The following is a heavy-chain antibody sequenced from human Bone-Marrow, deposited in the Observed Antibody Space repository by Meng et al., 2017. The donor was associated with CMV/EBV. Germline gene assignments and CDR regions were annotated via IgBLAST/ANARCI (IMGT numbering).Heavy chain of an antibody. D-gene: IGHD1-1*01. CDR2: IYYSGST. CDR1: GGSISSYY. J-gene: IGHJ6*01. CDR3: ARMYNWNDVGYYGMDV. V-gene: IGHV4-59*01. Sequence: SETLSLTCTVSGGSISSYYWSWIRQPPGKGLEWIGYIYYSGSTNYNPSLKSRVTISVDTSKNQFSLKLSSVTAADTAVYYCARMYNWNDVGYYGMDVWGQGNTVNGAS.